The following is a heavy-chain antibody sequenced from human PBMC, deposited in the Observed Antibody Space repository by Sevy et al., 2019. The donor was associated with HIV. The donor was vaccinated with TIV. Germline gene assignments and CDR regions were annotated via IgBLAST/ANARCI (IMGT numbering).Heavy chain of an antibody. Sequence: ASVKVSCKASGYTFTSYDLNWVRQATGQGLEWMGWMNPNSGNTGYAQKFQGRVTMTRNTSISTAYMELSSLRSEDTAVYYCAGVYSSRWDDAFDIWGQGTMVTVSS. CDR2: MNPNSGNT. J-gene: IGHJ3*02. V-gene: IGHV1-8*01. CDR3: AGVYSSRWDDAFDI. D-gene: IGHD6-13*01. CDR1: GYTFTSYD.